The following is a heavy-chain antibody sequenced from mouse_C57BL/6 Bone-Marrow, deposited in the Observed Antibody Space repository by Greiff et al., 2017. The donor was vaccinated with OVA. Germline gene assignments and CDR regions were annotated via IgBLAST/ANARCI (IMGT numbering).Heavy chain of an antibody. CDR3: AREGYYGSRKFAY. V-gene: IGHV3-6*01. CDR1: GYSITSGYY. Sequence: EVKLVESGPGLVKPSQSLSLTCSVTGYSITSGYYWNWIRQFPGNKLEWMGYISYDGSNNYNPSLKNRISITRDTSKNQFFLKLNSVTTEDTATYYCAREGYYGSRKFAYWGQGTLVTVSA. J-gene: IGHJ3*01. CDR2: ISYDGSN. D-gene: IGHD1-1*01.